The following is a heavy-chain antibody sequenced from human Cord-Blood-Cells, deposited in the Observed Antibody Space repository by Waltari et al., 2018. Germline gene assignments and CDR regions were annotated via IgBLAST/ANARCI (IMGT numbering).Heavy chain of an antibody. CDR2: IDPESGQT. V-gene: IGHV1-24*01. J-gene: IGHJ5*02. D-gene: IGHD6-6*01. CDR3: ARGPAARPSYNWFDP. CDR1: GYTLTELS. Sequence: QVQLVQSGAEVKKPGASVKVSCKVSGYTLTELSIHWVRQDPGNGLEWMGGIDPESGQTKYAQKIQGRVTTTENTSTDTAYRELSSRSSEDTAVYYCARGPAARPSYNWFDPWGQGTLVTVSS.